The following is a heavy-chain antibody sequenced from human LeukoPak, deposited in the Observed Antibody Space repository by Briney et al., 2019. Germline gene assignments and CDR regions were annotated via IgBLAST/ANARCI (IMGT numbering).Heavy chain of an antibody. J-gene: IGHJ4*02. CDR2: INHSGST. V-gene: IGHV4-34*01. Sequence: SETLSLTCTVSGGSISGYYWSWIRQPPGKGLEWIGEINHSGSTNYNPSLKSRVTISVDTSKNQFSLKLSSVTAADTAVYYCARTDYYDTRVDYWGQGTLVTVSS. CDR1: GGSISGYY. CDR3: ARTDYYDTRVDY. D-gene: IGHD3-22*01.